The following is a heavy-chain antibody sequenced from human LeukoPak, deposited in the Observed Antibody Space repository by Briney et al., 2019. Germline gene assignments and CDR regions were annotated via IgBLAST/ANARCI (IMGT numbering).Heavy chain of an antibody. CDR2: INSDGSST. J-gene: IGHJ6*02. CDR1: GFTFSSYW. Sequence: GGSLRLSCAASGFTFSSYWMHWVRQAPGKGLVWVSRINSDGSSTIYADSVKGRFTISRDNAKNTLYLQMNSLRAEDTAVYYCARGYCSGGSCYYGMDVWGQGTTVTVSS. V-gene: IGHV3-74*01. CDR3: ARGYCSGGSCYYGMDV. D-gene: IGHD2-15*01.